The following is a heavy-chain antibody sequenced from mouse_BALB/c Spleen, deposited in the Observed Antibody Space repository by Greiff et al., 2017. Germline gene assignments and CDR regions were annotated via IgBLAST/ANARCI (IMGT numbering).Heavy chain of an antibody. V-gene: IGHV5-17*02. D-gene: IGHD3-1*01. J-gene: IGHJ4*01. CDR3: ATRQTGDYYAMDY. Sequence: EVQVVESGGGLVQPGGSRKLSCAASGFTFSSFGMHWVRQAPEKGLEWVAYISSGSSTIYYADTVKGRFTISRDNPKNTLFLQMTSLRSEDTAMYYCATRQTGDYYAMDYWGQGTSVTVSS. CDR2: ISSGSSTI. CDR1: GFTFSSFG.